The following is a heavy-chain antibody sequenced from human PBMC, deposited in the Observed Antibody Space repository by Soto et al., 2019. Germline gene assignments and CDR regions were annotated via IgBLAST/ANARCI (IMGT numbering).Heavy chain of an antibody. CDR3: ARDRKGTMVRGVSYYYYGMDV. J-gene: IGHJ6*02. V-gene: IGHV1-18*01. D-gene: IGHD3-10*01. CDR1: GDTFTSYG. CDR2: ISAYNGNT. Sequence: ASVKVSCKSSGDTFTSYGISWVRQAPGQGLEWMGWISAYNGNTNYAQKLQGRVTMTTDTSTSTAYMELRSLRSDDTAVYYCARDRKGTMVRGVSYYYYGMDVWGQGTTVTVSS.